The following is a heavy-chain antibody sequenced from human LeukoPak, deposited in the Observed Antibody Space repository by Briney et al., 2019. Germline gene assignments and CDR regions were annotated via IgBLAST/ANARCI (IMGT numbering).Heavy chain of an antibody. CDR1: GFTDSSNY. D-gene: IGHD6-13*01. CDR2: IYSGGST. V-gene: IGHV3-66*02. CDR3: ARGGVAAAGMDMDV. J-gene: IGHJ6*02. Sequence: GGSLRLSCAASGFTDSSNYMSWVRQAPGKGLEWVSVIYSGGSTYYADSVRGRFTISRDNSKNTLYLQMNSLRAEDTAVYYCARGGVAAAGMDMDVWGQGTTVTVSS.